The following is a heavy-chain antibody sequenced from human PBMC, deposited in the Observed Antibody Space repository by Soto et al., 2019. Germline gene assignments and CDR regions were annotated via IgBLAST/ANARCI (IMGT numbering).Heavy chain of an antibody. V-gene: IGHV3-49*03. J-gene: IGHJ4*02. D-gene: IGHD6-19*01. CDR2: IRTKAYGGTT. CDR3: TRETSSGYDD. Sequence: GGSLRLSCTASGFTFGDYAVSWFRQAPGKGLEWVSFIRTKAYGGTTEYAASVKGRFTISRDDSKSIAYLQMNSPKTEDTALYYCTRETSSGYDDWGKGTLVTVSS. CDR1: GFTFGDYA.